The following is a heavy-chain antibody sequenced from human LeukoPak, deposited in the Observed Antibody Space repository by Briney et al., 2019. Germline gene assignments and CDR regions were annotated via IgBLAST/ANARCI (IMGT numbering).Heavy chain of an antibody. Sequence: GASVNVSCKASGYTFTSYAMNWVRQAPGQGLEWMGWINTNTGNPTHAQGFTGRFVFSLDTSVSTAYLQISSLKAEDTAVYYWARDGYYDFWSGYFHFDYWGQGTLVTVSS. V-gene: IGHV7-4-1*02. CDR3: ARDGYYDFWSGYFHFDY. D-gene: IGHD3-3*01. CDR1: GYTFTSYA. J-gene: IGHJ4*02. CDR2: INTNTGNP.